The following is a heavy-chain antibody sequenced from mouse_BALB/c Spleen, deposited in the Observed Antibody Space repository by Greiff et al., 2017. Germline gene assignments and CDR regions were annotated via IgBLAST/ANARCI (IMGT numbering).Heavy chain of an antibody. D-gene: IGHD2-1*01. V-gene: IGHV3-1*02. Sequence: DVKLQESGPDLVKPSQSLSLTCTVTGYSITSGYSWHWIRHFPGNKLEWMGYIHYSGSTNYNPSLKSRISITRDTTKNQFFLQLNSVTTEDTATYYCARLVYGNYAMDYWGQGTSVTVSS. CDR2: IHYSGST. CDR3: ARLVYGNYAMDY. J-gene: IGHJ4*01. CDR1: GYSITSGYS.